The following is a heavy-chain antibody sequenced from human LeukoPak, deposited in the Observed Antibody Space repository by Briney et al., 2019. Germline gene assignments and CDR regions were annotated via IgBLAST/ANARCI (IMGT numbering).Heavy chain of an antibody. D-gene: IGHD4-23*01. J-gene: IGHJ4*02. Sequence: GASVNVSCKASGYTFTSYGISWVRQAPGQGLEWMGWISAYNGNTNYAQKFQGRVTMTRDTSTSTVYMELSSLRSEDTAVYYCARHGGYGGNQKAHFDYWGQGTLVTVSS. CDR2: ISAYNGNT. CDR1: GYTFTSYG. V-gene: IGHV1-18*01. CDR3: ARHGGYGGNQKAHFDY.